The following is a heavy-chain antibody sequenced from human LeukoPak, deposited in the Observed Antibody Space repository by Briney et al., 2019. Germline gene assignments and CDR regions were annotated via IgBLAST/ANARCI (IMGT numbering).Heavy chain of an antibody. CDR3: ARKWKTTRDD. V-gene: IGHV4-30-2*01. CDR1: GGSISSGGYY. J-gene: IGHJ4*02. Sequence: SETLSLTCTVSGGSISSGGYYWSWIRQPPGKGLEWIGYIYHSGSTYYNPSLKSRVTISVDRSKNQFSLKLSSVTAADTAVYYCARKWKTTRDDWGQGTLVTVSS. CDR2: IYHSGST. D-gene: IGHD1-1*01.